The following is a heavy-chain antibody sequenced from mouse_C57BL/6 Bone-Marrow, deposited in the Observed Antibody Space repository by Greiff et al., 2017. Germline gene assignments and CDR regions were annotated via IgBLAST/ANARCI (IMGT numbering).Heavy chain of an antibody. D-gene: IGHD1-1*01. Sequence: EVQLQESGGGLVKPGGSLKLSCAASGFTFRSYAMSWVRQTPEKRLEWVATISDGGSYTYYPDNVKGRFTISRDNAKNNLYLQMSHLKSEDTAMYYCARAYYGSSWFAYWGQGTLVTVSA. CDR2: ISDGGSYT. V-gene: IGHV5-4*01. CDR3: ARAYYGSSWFAY. CDR1: GFTFRSYA. J-gene: IGHJ3*01.